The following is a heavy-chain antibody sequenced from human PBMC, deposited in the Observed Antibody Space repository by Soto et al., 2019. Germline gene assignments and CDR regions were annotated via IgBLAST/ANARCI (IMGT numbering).Heavy chain of an antibody. Sequence: QVQLVESGGGVVQPGRSLRLSCAASGFTFSSYAMHWVRQAPGKGLEWVAVISYDGSNKYYADSVKGRFTISRDNSKNTLYLQMNSLRAEDTAVYYCARPSAVAGTEVYYYGMHVWGQGTTVTVSS. J-gene: IGHJ6*02. D-gene: IGHD6-19*01. V-gene: IGHV3-30-3*01. CDR3: ARPSAVAGTEVYYYGMHV. CDR1: GFTFSSYA. CDR2: ISYDGSNK.